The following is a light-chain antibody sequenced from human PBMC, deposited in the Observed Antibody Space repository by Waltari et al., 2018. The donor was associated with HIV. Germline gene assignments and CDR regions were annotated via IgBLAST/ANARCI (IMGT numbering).Light chain of an antibody. CDR1: QSVSSY. CDR2: DAS. Sequence: IVLTQSPATLSLSPGESATLSCRASQSVSSYLAWYQQKPGQAPRLLIYDASNRATGIPARFSGSGSGTDFTLTISSLEPEDFAVYYCQQRSNWLFTFGPGTKVDIK. CDR3: QQRSNWLFT. J-gene: IGKJ3*01. V-gene: IGKV3-11*01.